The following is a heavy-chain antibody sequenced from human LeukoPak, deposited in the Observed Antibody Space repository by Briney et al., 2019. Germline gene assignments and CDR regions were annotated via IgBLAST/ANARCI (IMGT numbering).Heavy chain of an antibody. Sequence: PGGSLRLSCAASGFTFSSYWMSWVRQAPGKGLEWVANIKQDGSEKYYVDSVKGRFTISRDNAKNSLYLQMNSLRVEDTAVYYCARDLAYDYVWGSYRYMSYFDYWGQGTLVTVSS. D-gene: IGHD3-16*02. CDR1: GFTFSSYW. J-gene: IGHJ4*02. V-gene: IGHV3-7*04. CDR2: IKQDGSEK. CDR3: ARDLAYDYVWGSYRYMSYFDY.